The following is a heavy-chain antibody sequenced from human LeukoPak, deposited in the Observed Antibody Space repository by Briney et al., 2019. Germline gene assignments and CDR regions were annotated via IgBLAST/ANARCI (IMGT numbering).Heavy chain of an antibody. CDR1: GFTFSSYW. Sequence: GGSLRLSCAASGFTFSSYWMSWVRQAPGKGLEWVSVIYSGGSTYYADSVKGRFTISRDNSKNTLYLQMNSLRAEDTAVYYCARATYGDYDEYYFDYWGQGTLVTVSS. V-gene: IGHV3-53*01. J-gene: IGHJ4*02. CDR2: IYSGGST. D-gene: IGHD4-17*01. CDR3: ARATYGDYDEYYFDY.